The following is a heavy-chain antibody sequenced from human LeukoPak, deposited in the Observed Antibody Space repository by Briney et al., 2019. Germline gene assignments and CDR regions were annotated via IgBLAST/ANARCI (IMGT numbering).Heavy chain of an antibody. D-gene: IGHD3-22*01. CDR1: GGSISSGDYY. V-gene: IGHV4-30-4*01. Sequence: SETLSLTCTVSGGSISSGDYYWSWIRQPQGKGLEWIGYIYYSGSTYYNPSLKSRVTISVDTSKNQFSLKLSSVTAADTAVYYCARFHYYDSSGYYYSAFDIWGQGTMVTVSS. CDR2: IYYSGST. J-gene: IGHJ3*02. CDR3: ARFHYYDSSGYYYSAFDI.